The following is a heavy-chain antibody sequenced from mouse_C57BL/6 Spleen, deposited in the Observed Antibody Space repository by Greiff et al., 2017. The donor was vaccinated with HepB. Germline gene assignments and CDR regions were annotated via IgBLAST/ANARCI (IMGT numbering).Heavy chain of an antibody. Sequence: QVQLQQPGAELVKPGASVKMSCTASGYTFTSYWITWVKQRPGQGLEWIGDIYPGSGSTNYNEKFKSKATLTVDKSSSTAYMQLSMLTSEDSAVYYCASYYYGSSWFADWGKGTLVTVSA. CDR2: IYPGSGST. V-gene: IGHV1-55*01. J-gene: IGHJ3*01. CDR3: ASYYYGSSWFAD. CDR1: GYTFTSYW. D-gene: IGHD1-1*01.